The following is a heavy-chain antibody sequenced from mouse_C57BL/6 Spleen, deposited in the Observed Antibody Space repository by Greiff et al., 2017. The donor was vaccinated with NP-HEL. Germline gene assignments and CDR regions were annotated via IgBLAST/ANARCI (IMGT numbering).Heavy chain of an antibody. CDR1: GYAFSSSW. CDR3: ARGETDFDV. J-gene: IGHJ1*03. CDR2: IYPGDGDT. Sequence: QVQLQQSGPELVKPGASVKISCKASGYAFSSSWMNWVKQRPGKGLEWIGRIYPGDGDTNYNGKFKGKATLTADKSSSTAYMQLSSLTSEDSAVYFCARGETDFDVWGTGTTVTVSS. V-gene: IGHV1-82*01.